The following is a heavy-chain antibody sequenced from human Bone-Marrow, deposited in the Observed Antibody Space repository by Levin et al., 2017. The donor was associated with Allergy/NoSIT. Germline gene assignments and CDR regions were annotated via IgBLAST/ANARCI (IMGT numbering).Heavy chain of an antibody. CDR1: GFTFSTYV. CDR2: ISSDGSII. Sequence: QAGGSLRLSCVASGFTFSTYVMHWVRQAPGKGLEWVAVISSDGSIIYYSDSAKGRFTISRDNSKNTLYLQMNSLRAEDTALYYCARGAESGYSYSEYFQYWGQDTLVTVSS. CDR3: ARGAESGYSYSEYFQY. D-gene: IGHD3-22*01. V-gene: IGHV3-30*03. J-gene: IGHJ1*01.